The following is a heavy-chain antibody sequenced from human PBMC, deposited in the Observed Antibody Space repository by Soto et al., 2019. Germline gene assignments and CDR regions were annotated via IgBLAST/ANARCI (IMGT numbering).Heavy chain of an antibody. J-gene: IGHJ4*02. CDR3: ARGRYCSSTSCSMEEYYFDY. V-gene: IGHV3-20*01. Sequence: PGGSLRFSCAASGFTFSSYAMSWVRQAPGKGLEWVSAISGSGGSTGYADSVKGRFTISRDNAKNSLYLQMNSLRAEDTALYHCARGRYCSSTSCSMEEYYFDYWGQGTLVTVSS. CDR1: GFTFSSYA. D-gene: IGHD2-2*01. CDR2: ISGSGGST.